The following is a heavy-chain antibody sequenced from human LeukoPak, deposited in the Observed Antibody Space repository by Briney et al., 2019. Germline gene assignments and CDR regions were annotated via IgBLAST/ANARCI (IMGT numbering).Heavy chain of an antibody. V-gene: IGHV1-69*04. D-gene: IGHD5-24*01. Sequence: GASVKVSCKASGGTFSSYAISWVRQAPGQGLEWMGRIIPILGIANYAQKFQGRVTITADKSTSTAYMELSSLRSEDTAVYYCAREEMAPWYFDLWGRGTLVTVSS. J-gene: IGHJ2*01. CDR2: IIPILGIA. CDR1: GGTFSSYA. CDR3: AREEMAPWYFDL.